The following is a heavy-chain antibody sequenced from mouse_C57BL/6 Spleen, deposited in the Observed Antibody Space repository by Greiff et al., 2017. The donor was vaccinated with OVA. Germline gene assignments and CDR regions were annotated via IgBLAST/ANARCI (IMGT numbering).Heavy chain of an antibody. CDR1: GFTFSGYG. D-gene: IGHD2-1*01. J-gene: IGHJ2*01. Sequence: EVQLQESGAGLVKPGRSLKLSCAASGFTFSGYGMHWVRQAPEKELEWVVYISSDSSTIYYAATVKGRFTISRDNAKNTLFLKMTSLRSEDTALYYCARNYGNSHPSYWGQGTTLTVSS. CDR3: ARNYGNSHPSY. V-gene: IGHV5-17*01. CDR2: ISSDSSTI.